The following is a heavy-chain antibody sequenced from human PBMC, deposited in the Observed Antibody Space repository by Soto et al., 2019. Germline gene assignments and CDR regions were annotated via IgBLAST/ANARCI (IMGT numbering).Heavy chain of an antibody. D-gene: IGHD2-21*01. CDR1: GLTFNTYW. CDR3: ASARDYFFDY. CDR2: INPDGSVK. J-gene: IGHJ4*02. V-gene: IGHV3-7*01. Sequence: EVQLVESGGGLVQPGESLRLSCAASGLTFNTYWMTWVRQPPGKGLEWVANINPDGSVKYSVDSLKGRFTISRDNAKNSLYLQMNSLRAGDTAVYYCASARDYFFDYWGQGTLVTVSS.